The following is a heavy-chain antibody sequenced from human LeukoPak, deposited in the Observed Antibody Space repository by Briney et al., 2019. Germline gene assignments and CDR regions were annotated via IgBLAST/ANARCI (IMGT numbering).Heavy chain of an antibody. CDR2: IKQDGSEK. J-gene: IGHJ4*02. Sequence: PGGSLRLSCTASGFTFGDYAMSWVRQAPGKGLEWVANIKQDGSEKYYVDSVKGRFTISRDNAKNSLYLQMNSLRAEDTAVYYCARLRHLDYWGQGTLVTVSS. V-gene: IGHV3-7*01. D-gene: IGHD5-12*01. CDR3: ARLRHLDY. CDR1: GFTFGDYA.